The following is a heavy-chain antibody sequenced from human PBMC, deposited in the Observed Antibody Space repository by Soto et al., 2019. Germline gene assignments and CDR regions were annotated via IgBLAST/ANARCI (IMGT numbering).Heavy chain of an antibody. V-gene: IGHV3-23*04. CDR2: ISGSGGST. D-gene: IGHD3-10*01. CDR1: GFTFSSYA. J-gene: IGHJ6*02. Sequence: VQLVESGGGVVQPGRSLRLSCAASGFTFSSYAMSWVRQAPGKGLEWVSAISGSGGSTYYADSVKGRFTISRDNSKNTLYLQMNSLRAEDTAVYYCAKDPTMVRGVIITWDYYYGMDVWGQGTTVTVSS. CDR3: AKDPTMVRGVIITWDYYYGMDV.